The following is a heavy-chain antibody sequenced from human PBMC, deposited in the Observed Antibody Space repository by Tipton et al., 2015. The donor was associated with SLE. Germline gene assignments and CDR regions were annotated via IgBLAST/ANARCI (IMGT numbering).Heavy chain of an antibody. CDR2: IYHSGST. V-gene: IGHV4-59*11. J-gene: IGHJ4*02. CDR3: ARSSGDSLYYFNY. CDR1: GDSISGHY. Sequence: TLSLTCTVSGDSISGHYRSWIRQPPGKGLEWVGFIYHSGSTYYNPSLKSRVSISVDRSKNHLTLMLTSVTAADTAVYYCARSSGDSLYYFNYWGQGALVTVSS. D-gene: IGHD2-15*01.